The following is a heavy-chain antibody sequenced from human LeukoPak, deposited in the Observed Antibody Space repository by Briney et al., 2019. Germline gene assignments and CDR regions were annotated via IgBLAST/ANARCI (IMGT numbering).Heavy chain of an antibody. J-gene: IGHJ4*02. Sequence: ASVKVSCKVSGYTLTELSIHWVRQAPGQGLEWMGWINPNSGGTNYAQKFQGKVTMTRDTSISTAYMELSRLRSDDTAVYYCARGSLLLSHFDYWGQGTLVTVSS. V-gene: IGHV1-2*02. CDR2: INPNSGGT. CDR1: GYTLTELS. CDR3: ARGSLLLSHFDY. D-gene: IGHD2-15*01.